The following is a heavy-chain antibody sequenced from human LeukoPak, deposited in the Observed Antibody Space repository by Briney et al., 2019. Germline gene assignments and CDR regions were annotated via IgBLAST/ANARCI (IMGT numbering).Heavy chain of an antibody. V-gene: IGHV3-48*03. CDR1: GFTFSSYE. D-gene: IGHD5-18*01. CDR2: ISSSGSTI. J-gene: IGHJ3*02. Sequence: GGSLRLSCAASGFTFSSYEMNWVRQAPGKGLEWVSYISSSGSTIYYADSVKGRFTISRDNAKNSLYLQMNSLRAEDTVVYYCARDHEYSYGYGAFDIWGQGTMVTVSS. CDR3: ARDHEYSYGYGAFDI.